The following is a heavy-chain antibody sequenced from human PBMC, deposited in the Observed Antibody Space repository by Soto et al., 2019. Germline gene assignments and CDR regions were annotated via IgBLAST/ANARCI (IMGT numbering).Heavy chain of an antibody. Sequence: QVQLVQSGTDVKKPGSSVTVSCKASGGTFNTYTFSWVRQAPGQGLEWMGSIIPIFGTTHYAQSFQGRLSITACPASNTTYMELRSLTSHDTALYYCGRIPRYSFPTSDPLDNWGQGTLVTVSP. V-gene: IGHV1-69*01. D-gene: IGHD1-26*01. CDR1: GGTFNTYT. CDR3: GRIPRYSFPTSDPLDN. J-gene: IGHJ1*01. CDR2: IIPIFGTT.